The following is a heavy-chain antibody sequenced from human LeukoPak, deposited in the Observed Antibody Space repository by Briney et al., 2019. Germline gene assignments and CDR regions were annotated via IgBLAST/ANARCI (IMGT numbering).Heavy chain of an antibody. CDR1: GASFTSHY. V-gene: IGHV4-59*11. CDR2: LYYSGST. D-gene: IGHD3-22*01. J-gene: IGHJ3*01. CDR3: ARGRGSPYYVEAFDV. Sequence: SETLSLTCSVSGASFTSHYWGWIRQPPGKGPEWIGHLYYSGSTTYDPSLESRVTMSVDTSRKQISLKLNSVAAADTAVYYCARGRGSPYYVEAFDVWGQGTVVTVSS.